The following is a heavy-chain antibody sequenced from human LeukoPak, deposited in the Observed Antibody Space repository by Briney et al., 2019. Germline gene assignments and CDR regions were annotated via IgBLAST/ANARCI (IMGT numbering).Heavy chain of an antibody. V-gene: IGHV1-24*01. Sequence: ASVKVSCKVSGYTLTELSMHWVRQAPGEGLEWMGGFDPEDGETIYAQKFQGRVTMTEDTSTDTAYMEVSSLRSEDTAVYYCAPSWGSSGWYSWFDPWGQGTLVAVSS. J-gene: IGHJ5*02. CDR3: APSWGSSGWYSWFDP. CDR2: FDPEDGET. CDR1: GYTLTELS. D-gene: IGHD6-19*01.